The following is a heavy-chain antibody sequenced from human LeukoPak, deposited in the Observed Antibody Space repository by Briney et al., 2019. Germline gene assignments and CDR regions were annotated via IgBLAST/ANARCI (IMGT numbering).Heavy chain of an antibody. J-gene: IGHJ3*01. V-gene: IGHV3-15*07. CDR1: GFTFSNDW. CDR2: IKSKTDGGTT. Sequence: PGGSLRLSCAASGFTFSNDWMNWVRQAPGKGLEWVGRIKSKTDGGTTDYAAPVKGRFTIPRDDSKNTLYLQMNSLKTEDTAVYYCTTESGRYYDSSGYLSVLVPWGQGTMVTVSS. D-gene: IGHD3-22*01. CDR3: TTESGRYYDSSGYLSVLVP.